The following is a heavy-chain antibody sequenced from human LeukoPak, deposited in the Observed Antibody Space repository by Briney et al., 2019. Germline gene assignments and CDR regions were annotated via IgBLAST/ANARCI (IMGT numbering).Heavy chain of an antibody. D-gene: IGHD5-18*01. J-gene: IGHJ4*02. CDR1: GFTFSSNA. CDR2: ISYEGGDK. CDR3: AKDQGIQLGIDY. Sequence: GGSLRLSCAASGFTFSSNAMHWVRQAPGKGLEWVAIISYEGGDKYYADSVKGRFTISRDNSKNTLDLQMNSLRTEDTAVYYCAKDQGIQLGIDYWGQGTLLTVSS. V-gene: IGHV3-30*18.